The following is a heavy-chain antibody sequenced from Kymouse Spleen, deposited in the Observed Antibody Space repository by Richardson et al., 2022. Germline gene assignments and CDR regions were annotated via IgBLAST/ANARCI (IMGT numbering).Heavy chain of an antibody. J-gene: IGHJ4*02. CDR3: AKCIAVGFLTT. D-gene: IGHD6-19*01. V-gene: IGHV3-9*01. CDR1: GFTFDDYA. Sequence: EVQLVESGGGLVQPGRSLRLSCAASGFTFDDYAMHWVRQAPGKGLEWVSGISWNSGSIGYADSVKGRFTISRDNAKNSLYLQMNSLRAEDTALYYCAKCIAVGFLTTGAREPWSPSPQ. CDR2: ISWNSGSI.